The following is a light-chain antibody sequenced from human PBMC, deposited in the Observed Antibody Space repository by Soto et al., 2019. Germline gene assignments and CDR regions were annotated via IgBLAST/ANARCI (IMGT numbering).Light chain of an antibody. Sequence: QSALTQPASVSGSPGQSITISCTGTSSDVGRYNIVSWYQQHPGKAPKLMIYECSKRPSGVSNRFSGSKAGNTASLTISGLQAEDEADYYCCSYAGSSTYVFGAGTKGAVI. CDR1: SSDVGRYNI. CDR3: CSYAGSSTYV. V-gene: IGLV2-23*01. J-gene: IGLJ1*01. CDR2: ECS.